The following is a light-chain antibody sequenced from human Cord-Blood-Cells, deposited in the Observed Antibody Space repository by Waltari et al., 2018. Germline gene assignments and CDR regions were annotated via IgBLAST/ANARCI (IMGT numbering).Light chain of an antibody. Sequence: IQMTQSPSSLSASVGDRVTITCQASQDISNYLNWYQQKPGKAPKLLIYDASNLETGVPSRFSGSGSGTDFTFTISSPQPEDIATYYCQQYDNLPFTFGPGTKVDIK. V-gene: IGKV1-33*01. J-gene: IGKJ3*01. CDR2: DAS. CDR3: QQYDNLPFT. CDR1: QDISNY.